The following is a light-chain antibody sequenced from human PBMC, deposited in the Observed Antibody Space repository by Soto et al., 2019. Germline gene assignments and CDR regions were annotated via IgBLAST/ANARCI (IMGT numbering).Light chain of an antibody. Sequence: QSVLPKPRSLSGSPGQSVTISCTGTSSDVGGYNYVSWYQQHPGKAPKLMIYDVSKRPSGVPDRFSGSKSGNTASLTISGLQAEDEADYYCCSYAGSYYYVFGTGTKVTVL. CDR1: SSDVGGYNY. J-gene: IGLJ1*01. CDR3: CSYAGSYYYV. CDR2: DVS. V-gene: IGLV2-11*01.